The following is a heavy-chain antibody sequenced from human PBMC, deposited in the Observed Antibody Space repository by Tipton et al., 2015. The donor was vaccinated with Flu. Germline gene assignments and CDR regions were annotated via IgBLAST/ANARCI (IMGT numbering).Heavy chain of an antibody. CDR3: AKIVEFNWFDP. V-gene: IGHV4-4*07. D-gene: IGHD3-22*01. CDR2: IYGGGST. CDR1: GDSVRSHY. J-gene: IGHJ5*02. Sequence: TLSLTCTVSGDSVRSHYWGWIRQPAGKGLECIGRIYGGGSTNYNPSFRSRVTISVDTSKNQISLKLASVTAADTALYYCAKIVEFNWFDPWGEGTLVSASS.